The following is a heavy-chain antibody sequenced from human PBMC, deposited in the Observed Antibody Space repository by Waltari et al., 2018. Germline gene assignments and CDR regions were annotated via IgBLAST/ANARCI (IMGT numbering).Heavy chain of an antibody. D-gene: IGHD2-8*02. Sequence: QITLKESGPTLVQPPQTLTLTCTFSRLPLMTSGVGVGWMRQPPGKALEWLAVIFWDDVKRYSPSLQTRLTITKDTSRNQVVLTLTNMDPVDTASYHCAHRLGATNTGGAFDIWGQGTMVTVSS. CDR3: AHRLGATNTGGAFDI. J-gene: IGHJ3*02. V-gene: IGHV2-5*02. CDR2: IFWDDVK. CDR1: RLPLMTSGVG.